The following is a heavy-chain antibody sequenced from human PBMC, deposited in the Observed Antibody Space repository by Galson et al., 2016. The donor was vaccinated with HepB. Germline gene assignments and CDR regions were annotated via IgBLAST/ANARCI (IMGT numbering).Heavy chain of an antibody. Sequence: SLRLSCAASGFTFSSYSMSWVRQAPGKGLEWVSYISSSSYTTHYADSVKGRFIISRDNAKNSLYLQMDSLRDEDTAMYYCARPYNYETSGFRQYFLHWGQGTLVTASS. CDR1: GFTFSSYS. CDR2: ISSSSYTT. V-gene: IGHV3-48*02. D-gene: IGHD3-22*01. J-gene: IGHJ1*01. CDR3: ARPYNYETSGFRQYFLH.